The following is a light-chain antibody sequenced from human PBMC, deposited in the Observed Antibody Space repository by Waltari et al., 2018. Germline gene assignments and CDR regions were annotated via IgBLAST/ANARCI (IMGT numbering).Light chain of an antibody. V-gene: IGLV2-23*02. CDR2: EVN. CDR1: SSDVGYYNL. CDR3: CSYTGSSWI. J-gene: IGLJ2*01. Sequence: QSALTQPASVSGSPGQSITISCTGTSSDVGYYNLVSWYQQHPGKAPNLIIYEVNKWPPGLSNRFSGSKSGNTATLTISGLQTEDEADYYCCSYTGSSWIFGGGTKLTVL.